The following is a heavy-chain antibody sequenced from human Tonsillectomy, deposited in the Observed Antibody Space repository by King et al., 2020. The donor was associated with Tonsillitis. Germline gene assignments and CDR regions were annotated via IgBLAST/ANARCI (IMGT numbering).Heavy chain of an antibody. CDR1: GGTFSSYA. Sequence: QLVQSGAEVKKPGSSVKVSCKASGGTFSSYAISWVRQAPGQGLEWMGRIIPILGMTNYAQKFQGRVTITADKSTSTAYMELSSLRSEDTAVYYCARGQDYDILTGYRSYYFGMDVWGQGTTVTVSS. D-gene: IGHD3-9*01. CDR2: IIPILGMT. CDR3: ARGQDYDILTGYRSYYFGMDV. V-gene: IGHV1-69*04. J-gene: IGHJ6*02.